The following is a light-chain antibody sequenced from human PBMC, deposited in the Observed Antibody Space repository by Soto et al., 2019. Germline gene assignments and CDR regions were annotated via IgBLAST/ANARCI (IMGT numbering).Light chain of an antibody. CDR1: QSITMY. Sequence: IQMTHSPSSLSAYVAHRVTINCQASQSITMYLNGYRQKSGKAPELLVYDTSTLVSGVPPRFTGSGSGTDFTLTITSLQPEDSATYYCQQSYNTPQTFGQGTKVDIK. V-gene: IGKV1-39*01. CDR2: DTS. CDR3: QQSYNTPQT. J-gene: IGKJ1*01.